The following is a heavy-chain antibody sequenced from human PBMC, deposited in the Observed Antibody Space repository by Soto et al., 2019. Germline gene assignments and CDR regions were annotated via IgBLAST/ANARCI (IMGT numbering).Heavy chain of an antibody. J-gene: IGHJ4*02. Sequence: PSETLSLTCTVSGGSISSSSYYWGWIRQPPGKGLEWIGSIYYSGSTYYNPSLKSRVTISVDTSKNQFSLKLSSVTAADTAVYYCARQGGIAAAGPNFDYWGQGTLVTVYS. V-gene: IGHV4-39*01. CDR1: GGSISSSSYY. CDR2: IYYSGST. CDR3: ARQGGIAAAGPNFDY. D-gene: IGHD6-13*01.